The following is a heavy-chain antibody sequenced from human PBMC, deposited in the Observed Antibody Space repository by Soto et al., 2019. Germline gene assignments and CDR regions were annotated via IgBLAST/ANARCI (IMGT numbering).Heavy chain of an antibody. CDR1: GLIFSNYK. Sequence: EVQLVESGGGLVQPGGSLRLSCAASGLIFSNYKMHWVRQAPGKGLVWVSRINTDGSITDYADSVKVRFTVSRDNPKNTLYLHMNSLRAEDTAVYYCARDTDGLHYWGQGTLVTVSS. J-gene: IGHJ4*02. CDR2: INTDGSIT. CDR3: ARDTDGLHY. V-gene: IGHV3-74*01.